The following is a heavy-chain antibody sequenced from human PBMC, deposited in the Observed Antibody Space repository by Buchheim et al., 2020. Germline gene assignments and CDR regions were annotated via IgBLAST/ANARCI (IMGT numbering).Heavy chain of an antibody. CDR2: IIPLFGTP. J-gene: IGHJ6*02. D-gene: IGHD5-18*01. CDR1: GGTFSTYA. Sequence: QVHLVQSGAEVKKSGSSVKVSCKASGGTFSTYALNWVRQAPGQGLEWMGGIIPLFGTPKYAQKFQGRVTITADKSTSTAYMELSSLRSEDTAVYYCARGEYTYGKFTGNGMDVWGLGTT. V-gene: IGHV1-69*14. CDR3: ARGEYTYGKFTGNGMDV.